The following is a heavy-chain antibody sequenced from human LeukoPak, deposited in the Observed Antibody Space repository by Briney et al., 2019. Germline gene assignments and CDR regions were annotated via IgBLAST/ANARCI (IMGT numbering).Heavy chain of an antibody. Sequence: GRSLRLSCAASGFTFSSDGMHWVRQAPGKGLEWVALISYDGSDKYYADSVKGRFTISRDNSKNTLYVQMNSLRAEDTAVYYCAKDSEYGSGWNSFVWGQGTLVTVSS. CDR1: GFTFSSDG. V-gene: IGHV3-30*18. J-gene: IGHJ4*02. CDR3: AKDSEYGSGWNSFV. D-gene: IGHD6-19*01. CDR2: ISYDGSDK.